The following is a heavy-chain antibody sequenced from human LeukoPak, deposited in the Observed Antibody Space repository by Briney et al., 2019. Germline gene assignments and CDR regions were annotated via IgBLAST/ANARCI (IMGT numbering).Heavy chain of an antibody. CDR2: ISSSSSTI. J-gene: IGHJ6*02. CDR1: GFTFSSYS. CDR3: ARVSGSYYYYYYYGMDV. D-gene: IGHD1-26*01. V-gene: IGHV3-48*01. Sequence: PGGSLRLSCAASGFTFSSYSMNWVRQAPGKGLEWVSYISSSSSTIYYADSVKGRFTISRDNAKNSLYLQMNSLRAEGTAVYYCARVSGSYYYYYYYGMDVWGQGTTVTVSS.